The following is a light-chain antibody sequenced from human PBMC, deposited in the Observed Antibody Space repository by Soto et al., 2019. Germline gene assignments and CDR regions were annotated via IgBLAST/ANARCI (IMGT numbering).Light chain of an antibody. CDR3: QQYVGSPLS. Sequence: EIVLTQSPGTLSLSPGERATLSCRASHSVSSNYLAWYQQKPGQAPRLLNYGASSRATSIPDRFRGSGSGTDFTLTVSRLEPEDFGVYYRQQYVGSPLSFGGGTKVEIK. CDR2: GAS. V-gene: IGKV3-20*01. CDR1: HSVSSNY. J-gene: IGKJ4*02.